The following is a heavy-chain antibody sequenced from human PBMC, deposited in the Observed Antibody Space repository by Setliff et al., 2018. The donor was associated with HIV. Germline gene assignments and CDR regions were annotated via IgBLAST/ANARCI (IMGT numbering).Heavy chain of an antibody. CDR2: INTHSGYT. J-gene: IGHJ4*02. CDR3: ARGKTWLRFLDY. D-gene: IGHD5-12*01. CDR1: GYTFNNYG. V-gene: IGHV1-18*01. Sequence: GASVKVSCKASGYTFNNYGISWVRQAPGQGLEWMGWINTHSGYTNYVQNVQGRATVTMDTSTSTAYMELRSLKSDDTAVYYCARGKTWLRFLDYWGQGTLVTVSS.